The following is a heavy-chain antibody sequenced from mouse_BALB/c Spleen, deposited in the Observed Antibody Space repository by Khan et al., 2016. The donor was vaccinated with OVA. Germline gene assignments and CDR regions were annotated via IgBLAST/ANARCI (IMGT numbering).Heavy chain of an antibody. CDR2: ISPGSGDT. Sequence: QVQLQQSGAELVRPGASVKLSCKASGYTFTGYCIHWVKQRTGQGLEWIGEISPGSGDTYYNERFKGKATLTADKSSSTAYMLLSSPTSEASAVSVCARRNYFGYTFAYWGQGTLVSVSA. CDR1: GYTFTGYC. D-gene: IGHD1-2*01. J-gene: IGHJ3*01. V-gene: IGHV1-77*01. CDR3: ARRNYFGYTFAY.